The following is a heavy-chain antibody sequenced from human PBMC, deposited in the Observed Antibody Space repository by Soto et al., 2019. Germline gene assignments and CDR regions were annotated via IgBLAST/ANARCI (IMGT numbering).Heavy chain of an antibody. CDR2: ISAYNGNT. J-gene: IGHJ5*02. V-gene: IGHV1-18*01. CDR1: GYTFISYG. D-gene: IGHD3-22*01. CDR3: ARVKTSGFHNWFDP. Sequence: GASAKVSCKASGYTFISYGISWVRQAPGQGLEWMGWISAYNGNTNYAQKLQGRVTMTTDTSTSTAYMELRSLRSDDTAVYYCARVKTSGFHNWFDPWGQGTLVTVSS.